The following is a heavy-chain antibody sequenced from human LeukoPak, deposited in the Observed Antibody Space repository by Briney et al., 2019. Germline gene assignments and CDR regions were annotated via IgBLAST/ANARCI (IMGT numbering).Heavy chain of an antibody. J-gene: IGHJ4*02. V-gene: IGHV3-23*01. CDR1: GFTFSTYA. CDR3: AKDRDGYNTDFDY. CDR2: ISASGGNT. Sequence: GGSLRLSCAASGFTFSTYAMSWVRQAPGKGLEWVSSISASGGNTYNADFVKGRFTISRDKSKNTLYLQMNSLRAEDTAVYYCAKDRDGYNTDFDYWGQGTLVTVSS. D-gene: IGHD5-24*01.